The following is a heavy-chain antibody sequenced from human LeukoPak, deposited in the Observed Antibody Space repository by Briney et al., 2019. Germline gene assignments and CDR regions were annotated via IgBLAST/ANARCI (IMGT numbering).Heavy chain of an antibody. D-gene: IGHD3-10*01. Sequence: GGSLRLSCAASGFTFSSYWMHWVRQAPGKGLVWVSRINSDGSSTSYADSVKGRFTISRDNAKNTLYLQMNSLRAEDTAVYYCARGNYGSGSYYKFDYWGQGTLVTVSS. V-gene: IGHV3-74*01. CDR2: INSDGSST. J-gene: IGHJ4*02. CDR1: GFTFSSYW. CDR3: ARGNYGSGSYYKFDY.